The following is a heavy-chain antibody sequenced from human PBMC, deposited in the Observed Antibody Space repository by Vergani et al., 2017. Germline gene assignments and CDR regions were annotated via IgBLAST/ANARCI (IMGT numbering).Heavy chain of an antibody. J-gene: IGHJ4*02. CDR1: GGSISSGDYY. D-gene: IGHD3-10*01. CDR2: IYYSGST. CDR3: ARVITMVRGVIIAYFDY. V-gene: IGHV4-30-4*08. Sequence: QVQLQESGPGLVKPSQTLSLPCTVSGGSISSGDYYWSWIRQPPGKGLEWIGYIYYSGSTYYNPSLKSRVTISVDTSKNQFSLKLSSVTAADTAVYYCARVITMVRGVIIAYFDYWGQGTLVTVSS.